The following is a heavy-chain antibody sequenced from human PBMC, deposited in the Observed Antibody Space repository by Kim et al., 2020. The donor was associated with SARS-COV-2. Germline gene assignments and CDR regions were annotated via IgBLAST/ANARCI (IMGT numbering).Heavy chain of an antibody. CDR1: GGSISSYY. CDR2: IYYSGST. J-gene: IGHJ4*02. V-gene: IGHV4-59*08. Sequence: SETLSLTCTVSGGSISSYYWSWIRQPPGKGLEWIGYIYYSGSTNYNPSLKSRVTISVDTSKNQFSLKLSSVTAADTAVYYCARSIAVDERSFDYWGQGTLVTVSS. D-gene: IGHD6-19*01. CDR3: ARSIAVDERSFDY.